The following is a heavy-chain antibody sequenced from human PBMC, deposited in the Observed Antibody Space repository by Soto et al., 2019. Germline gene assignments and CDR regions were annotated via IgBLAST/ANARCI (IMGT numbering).Heavy chain of an antibody. CDR2: ITTDSGTT. J-gene: IGHJ2*01. Sequence: QVQVVQSGAEVKKPGASVRLSCKTSGYSFTSCALHWVRLAPGQGFDWMGWITTDSGTTKYSQKFQGRVTITRDASASTAYMELRSLSSEDTTIYYCVRDRAADWYLDLWGRGTLVTVSS. V-gene: IGHV1-3*04. D-gene: IGHD6-25*01. CDR3: VRDRAADWYLDL. CDR1: GYSFTSCA.